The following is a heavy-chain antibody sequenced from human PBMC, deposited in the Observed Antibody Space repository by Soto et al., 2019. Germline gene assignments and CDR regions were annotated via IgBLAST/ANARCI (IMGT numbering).Heavy chain of an antibody. J-gene: IGHJ4*02. CDR3: ARLCGHYSSTSCLTEVDY. Sequence: SETLSLTCTVLGGSISSFYWSWIRQPPGKGLEWIGYIYYSGSTNYNPSLKSRVTISVDTSKNQFSLKLSSVTAADTAVYYCARLCGHYSSTSCLTEVDYWGQGTLVTVSS. CDR1: GGSISSFY. CDR2: IYYSGST. V-gene: IGHV4-59*08. D-gene: IGHD2-2*03.